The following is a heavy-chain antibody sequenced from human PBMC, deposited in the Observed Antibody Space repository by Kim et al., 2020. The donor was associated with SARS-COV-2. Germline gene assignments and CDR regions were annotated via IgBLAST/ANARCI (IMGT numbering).Heavy chain of an antibody. D-gene: IGHD3-22*01. J-gene: IGHJ6*02. CDR2: ISSSSSYI. CDR3: ARRLDSSGYYSYYYYYGMDV. V-gene: IGHV3-21*01. CDR1: GFTFSSYS. Sequence: GGSLRLSCAASGFTFSSYSMNWVRQAPGKGLEWVSSISSSSSYIYYADSVKGRFTISRDNAKNSLYLQMNSLRAEDTAVYYCARRLDSSGYYSYYYYYGMDVWGQGTTVTVSS.